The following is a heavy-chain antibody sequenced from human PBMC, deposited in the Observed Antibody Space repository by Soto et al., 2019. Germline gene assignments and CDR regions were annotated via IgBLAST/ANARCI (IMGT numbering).Heavy chain of an antibody. J-gene: IGHJ4*02. Sequence: GGSLRLSCAAAGFTFTSSAMNWVRQAPGKGLEWVSGISGSGGSTYYADSVKGRFTISRDNSKNTLYLQMNSLRAEDTAVYYCARWGEMATTGVDYWGQGTLVTVSS. D-gene: IGHD3-16*01. CDR2: ISGSGGST. CDR1: GFTFTSSA. CDR3: ARWGEMATTGVDY. V-gene: IGHV3-23*01.